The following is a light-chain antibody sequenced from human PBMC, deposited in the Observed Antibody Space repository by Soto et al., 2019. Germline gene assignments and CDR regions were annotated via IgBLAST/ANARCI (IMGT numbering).Light chain of an antibody. CDR1: SSDVGGYKY. CDR2: DVS. Sequence: QSVLTQPASVSGSPGQSITISCTGTSSDVGGYKYVSWYQQHPGKAPKLMIYDVSNRPSGVSDRFSGSKSGNTASLTISGLQSGDEADYYCDSYTSSSSYVFGTGTKLTVL. V-gene: IGLV2-14*01. CDR3: DSYTSSSSYV. J-gene: IGLJ1*01.